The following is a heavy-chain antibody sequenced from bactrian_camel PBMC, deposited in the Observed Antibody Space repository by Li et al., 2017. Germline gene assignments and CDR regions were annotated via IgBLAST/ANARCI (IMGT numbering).Heavy chain of an antibody. D-gene: IGHD3*01. CDR1: GFAFNESR. CDR2: IHDSSNGETT. CDR3: AANADNRCPGSFSGTLHSFSY. J-gene: IGHJ6*01. Sequence: VQLVESGGGLVQPGGSLRLSCAASGFAFNESRMSWVRQAPGKGLEWVSSIHDSSNGETTYSADSVKGRFTISRDNAKRTVYLQMNSLRPEDTAMYYCAANADNRCPGSFSGTLHSFSYWGQGTQVTVS. V-gene: IGHV3S40*01.